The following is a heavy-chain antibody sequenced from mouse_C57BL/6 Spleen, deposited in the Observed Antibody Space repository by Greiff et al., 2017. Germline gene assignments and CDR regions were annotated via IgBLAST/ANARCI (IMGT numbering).Heavy chain of an antibody. CDR1: GFTFSDYG. CDR3: ARPGYDGYYLYYFDY. D-gene: IGHD2-3*01. V-gene: IGHV5-17*01. Sequence: EVKLVESGGGLVKPGGSLKLSCAASGFTFSDYGMHWVRQAPEKGLEWVAYISSGSSTIYYADTVKGRFTISSDNAKNTLFLQMTSLRSEDTAMYYCARPGYDGYYLYYFDYWGQGTTLTVSS. J-gene: IGHJ2*01. CDR2: ISSGSSTI.